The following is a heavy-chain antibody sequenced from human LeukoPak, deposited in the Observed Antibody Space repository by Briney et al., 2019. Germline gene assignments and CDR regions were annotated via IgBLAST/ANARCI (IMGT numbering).Heavy chain of an antibody. CDR2: IYHSGST. V-gene: IGHV4-4*02. CDR1: GGSISSSNW. Sequence: SETLSLTCAVSGGSISSSNWWSWVRQPPGKGLEWIGEIYHSGSTNYNPSLKSRVTISVDKSKNQFSLKLSSVTAADTAVYYCARVSVAGTEHFDYWGQGTLVTVSS. D-gene: IGHD6-19*01. CDR3: ARVSVAGTEHFDY. J-gene: IGHJ4*02.